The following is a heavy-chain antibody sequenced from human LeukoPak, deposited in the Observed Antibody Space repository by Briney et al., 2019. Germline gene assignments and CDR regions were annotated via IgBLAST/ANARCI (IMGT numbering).Heavy chain of an antibody. CDR1: GGSFSGYY. V-gene: IGHV4-34*01. J-gene: IGHJ6*03. D-gene: IGHD4-17*01. Sequence: SETLSLTCAVYGGSFSGYYWSWIRQPPGKGLEWIGSIYYSGSTYYNPSLKSRVTTSVDTSKNQFSLKLSSVTAADTAVYYCAREGVTVTSKYYYYYYYMDVWGKGTTVTISS. CDR2: IYYSGST. CDR3: AREGVTVTSKYYYYYYYMDV.